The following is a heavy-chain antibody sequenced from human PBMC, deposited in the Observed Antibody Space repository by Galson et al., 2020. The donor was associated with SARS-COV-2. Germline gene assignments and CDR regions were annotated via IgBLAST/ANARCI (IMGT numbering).Heavy chain of an antibody. CDR3: ARDSHYYDSSGLLDY. D-gene: IGHD3-22*01. CDR1: GFTFSSYS. V-gene: IGHV3-21*01. Sequence: GGSLRLSCAASGFTFSSYSMNWVRQAPGKGLEWVSSISSSSSYIYYADSVKGRFTISRDNAKNSLYLQMNSLRAEDTAVYYCARDSHYYDSSGLLDYWGQGTLVTVSS. J-gene: IGHJ4*02. CDR2: ISSSSSYI.